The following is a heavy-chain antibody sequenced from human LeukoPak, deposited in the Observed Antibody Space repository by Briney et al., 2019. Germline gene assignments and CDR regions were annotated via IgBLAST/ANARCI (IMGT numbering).Heavy chain of an antibody. CDR2: IKHDGSEK. CDR3: ARRGILDY. V-gene: IGHV3-7*05. D-gene: IGHD6-13*01. CDR1: GFTFSSHW. Sequence: GGSLRLSCAASGFTFSSHWMNWVRQAPGKGLEWVANIKHDGSEKYYVDSVKGRFTISRDNAKNSLYLQMNSLRAEDTAVYYCARRGILDYWGQGTLVTVSS. J-gene: IGHJ4*02.